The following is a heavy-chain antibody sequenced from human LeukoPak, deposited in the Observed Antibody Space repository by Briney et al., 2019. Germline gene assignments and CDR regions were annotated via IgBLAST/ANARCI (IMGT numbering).Heavy chain of an antibody. V-gene: IGHV4-34*01. Sequence: SETLSLTCAVYGGSFSGYYWSWIRQPPGKGLEWIGEINHSGSTNYNPSLKSRVTISVDTSKNQFSLKLSSVTAADTAVYYCARGRKYYYDSSGYLRGPEHTIFDYWGQGTLVTVSS. CDR3: ARGRKYYYDSSGYLRGPEHTIFDY. CDR2: INHSGST. D-gene: IGHD3-22*01. J-gene: IGHJ4*02. CDR1: GGSFSGYY.